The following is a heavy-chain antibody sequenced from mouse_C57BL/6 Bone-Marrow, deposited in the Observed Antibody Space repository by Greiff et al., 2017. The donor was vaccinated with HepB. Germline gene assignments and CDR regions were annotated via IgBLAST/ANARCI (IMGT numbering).Heavy chain of an antibody. V-gene: IGHV5-16*01. CDR2: INYDGSST. CDR3: ARDGNDWYFDV. CDR1: GFTFSDYY. J-gene: IGHJ1*03. Sequence: EVKLVESEGGLVQPGSSMKLSCTASGFTFSDYYMAWVRQVPEKGLEWVANINYDGSSTYYLDSLKSRFIISRDNAKNILYLQMSSLKSEDTATYYCARDGNDWYFDVWGTGTTVTVSS. D-gene: IGHD2-1*01.